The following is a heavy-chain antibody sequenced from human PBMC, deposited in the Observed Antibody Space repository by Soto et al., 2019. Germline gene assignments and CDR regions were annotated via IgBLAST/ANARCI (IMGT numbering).Heavy chain of an antibody. CDR3: AKAKLEDYGMDV. V-gene: IGHV3-30*18. CDR1: GFTFSSYG. Sequence: QVQLVESGGGVVQPGRSLRLSCAASGFTFSSYGMHWVRQAPGKGLEWVAVISYDGSNKYYADSVKGRFTISRDNSKNTLYLQMSSLRAEDTAVYYCAKAKLEDYGMDVWGKGPTVTVSS. D-gene: IGHD3-3*01. J-gene: IGHJ6*04. CDR2: ISYDGSNK.